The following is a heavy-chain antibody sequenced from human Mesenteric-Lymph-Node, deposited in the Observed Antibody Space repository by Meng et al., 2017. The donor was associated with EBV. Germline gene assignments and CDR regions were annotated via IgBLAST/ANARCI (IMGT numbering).Heavy chain of an antibody. CDR3: ARRGIAEGFDF. CDR1: GASCSSWDYA. CDR2: NYHLWSP. J-gene: IGHJ4*02. Sequence: QLHVDRAGSELVYPYKTPVLTCSCSGASCSSWDYARRGTRQKPWEDLEGSGYNYHLWSPNYTPALNGQVPISVDRSNDQFALNPDIMTAAHTAVYYCARRGIAEGFDFWGQGTLVTVSS. V-gene: IGHV4-30-2*01.